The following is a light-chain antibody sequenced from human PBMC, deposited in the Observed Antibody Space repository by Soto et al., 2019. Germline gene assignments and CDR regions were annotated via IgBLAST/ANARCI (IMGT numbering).Light chain of an antibody. Sequence: DIVMTQSPDSLAVSLGERATINCKSSQSVLYSSNNKNYLGWYQQKVGQPPKLLIYWASTRESGVPARFSGSGSVTDFTITISSLQAADVAVYYCQQYYSKPLTFGGGTTVEIK. J-gene: IGKJ4*01. CDR3: QQYYSKPLT. CDR2: WAS. CDR1: QSVLYSSNNKNY. V-gene: IGKV4-1*01.